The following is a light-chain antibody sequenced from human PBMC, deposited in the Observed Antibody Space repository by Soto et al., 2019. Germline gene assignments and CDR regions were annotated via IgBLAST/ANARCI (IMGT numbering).Light chain of an antibody. CDR2: GAS. J-gene: IGKJ5*01. V-gene: IGKV3-15*01. CDR3: QQYNNWPPEIT. CDR1: QGVSSN. Sequence: EIVMTQSPATLSVSPGERATLSCRASQGVSSNLAWYQQKPGQAPRLLIYGASTRATGIPARFSGSGSGTEFTLTISSLQSEDFAVYYCQQYNNWPPEITFGQGTRLEIK.